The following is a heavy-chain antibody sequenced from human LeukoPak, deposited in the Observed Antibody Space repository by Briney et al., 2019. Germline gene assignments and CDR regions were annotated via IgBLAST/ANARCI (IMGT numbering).Heavy chain of an antibody. Sequence: GGSLRLSCAASGFTFSSYAMSWVRQAPGKGLEWVSGISGNGGSTYYADSVKGRFTISRDNSKNTLYLQMNSLRAEDTAVYYGAKAGGSWLRQYFQHWGQGTLVTVSS. CDR3: AKAGGSWLRQYFQH. CDR1: GFTFSSYA. CDR2: ISGNGGST. D-gene: IGHD6-13*01. V-gene: IGHV3-23*01. J-gene: IGHJ1*01.